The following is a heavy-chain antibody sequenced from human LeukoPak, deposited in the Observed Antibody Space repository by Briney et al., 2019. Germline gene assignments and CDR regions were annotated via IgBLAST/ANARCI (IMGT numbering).Heavy chain of an antibody. V-gene: IGHV1-18*01. CDR1: GYTFTSYG. CDR3: AGDVTGSGWYRDDFDY. Sequence: ASVKVSCNASGYTFTSYGISWVRQAPGQGLEWMGWISAYNGNTNYAQKLQGRVTMTTDTSTSTAYMELRSLRSDDTAVYYCAGDVTGSGWYRDDFDYWGQGTLVTVSS. CDR2: ISAYNGNT. J-gene: IGHJ4*02. D-gene: IGHD6-19*01.